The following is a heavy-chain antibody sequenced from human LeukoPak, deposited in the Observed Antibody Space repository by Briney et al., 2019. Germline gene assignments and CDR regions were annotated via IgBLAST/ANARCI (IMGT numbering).Heavy chain of an antibody. CDR1: GFTFNNYG. CDR2: IADGGETT. CDR3: ARKAARTSGYDY. J-gene: IGHJ4*02. V-gene: IGHV3-23*01. D-gene: IGHD3-22*01. Sequence: GGSLRLSCAVSGFTFNNYGMSWVRQAPGMGLEWVSAIADGGETTYYADSVKGRFTISRDYSKNTLHLQMNSARAEDTAVYYCARKAARTSGYDYWGQGILVTVSS.